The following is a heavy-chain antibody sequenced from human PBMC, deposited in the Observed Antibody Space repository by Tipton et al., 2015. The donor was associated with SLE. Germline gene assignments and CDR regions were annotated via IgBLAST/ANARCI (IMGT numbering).Heavy chain of an antibody. Sequence: TLSLTCTVSGGSISSSSYYWGWIRQPPGKGLEWIGSIYCGGSTYYNPSLKSRVTISVDTSKNQFSLKLSSVTAADTAVYYCARGLSSRIAARRAPDYWGQGTLVTVSS. CDR1: GGSISSSSYY. J-gene: IGHJ4*02. V-gene: IGHV4-39*07. CDR2: IYCGGST. D-gene: IGHD6-6*01. CDR3: ARGLSSRIAARRAPDY.